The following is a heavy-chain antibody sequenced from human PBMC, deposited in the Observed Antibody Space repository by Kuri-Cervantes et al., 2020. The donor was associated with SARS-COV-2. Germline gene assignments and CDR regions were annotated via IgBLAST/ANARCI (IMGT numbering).Heavy chain of an antibody. V-gene: IGHV3-33*01. CDR3: ARDDTYYEGSGKNYYYAMDV. J-gene: IGHJ6*02. Sequence: GGSLRLSCAVSGFHSSGYGMHWVRQAPGKGLEWVAVIWYDGSKKYYADSVKGRFTISRDNSKNTMYLEMNSLRAEDTAVYYCARDDTYYEGSGKNYYYAMDVWGQGTMVTVSS. D-gene: IGHD3-10*01. CDR1: GFHSSGYG. CDR2: IWYDGSKK.